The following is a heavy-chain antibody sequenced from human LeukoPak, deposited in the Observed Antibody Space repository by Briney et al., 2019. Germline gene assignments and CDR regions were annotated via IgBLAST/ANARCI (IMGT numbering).Heavy chain of an antibody. CDR1: GFTFNNNW. CDR3: AREELQPNGWDFYYYYGLDV. D-gene: IGHD3-10*01. CDR2: IKRDGSEK. J-gene: IGHJ6*02. V-gene: IGHV3-7*01. Sequence: GGSLRLSCAAPGFTFNNNWMSWVRQAPGKGLEWVANIKRDGSEKYYVDSVKGRFTISRDNAKNSLYLQINSLRVEDTAVYYCAREELQPNGWDFYYYYGLDVWGQGTTVTVSS.